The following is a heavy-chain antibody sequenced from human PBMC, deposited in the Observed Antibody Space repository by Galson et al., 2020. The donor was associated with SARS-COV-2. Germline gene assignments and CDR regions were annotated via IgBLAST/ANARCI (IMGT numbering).Heavy chain of an antibody. V-gene: IGHV3-53*01. CDR2: IYSGGSA. CDR1: GFMVSRNY. Sequence: LSLTCVASGFMVSRNYMTWVRQAPGKGLEWVSVIYSGGSAYYADSVKGRFAISRDNSKNTLYLQMNSLRAEDTAVYYCVRVIAAPGVYYYYYMDAWGKGTTVTVSS. D-gene: IGHD6-13*01. CDR3: VRVIAAPGVYYYYYMDA. J-gene: IGHJ6*03.